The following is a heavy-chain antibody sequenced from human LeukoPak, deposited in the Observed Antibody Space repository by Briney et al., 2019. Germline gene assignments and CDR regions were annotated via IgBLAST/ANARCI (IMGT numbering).Heavy chain of an antibody. Sequence: SVKVSCKVSGYTLTELSMHWVRQAPGKGLEWMGGIIPIFGTANYAQKFQGRVTITADESTGTAYMELSSLRSEDTAVYYCARDPTPGDFWSRAAFDIWGQGTMVTVSS. CDR3: ARDPTPGDFWSRAAFDI. D-gene: IGHD3-3*01. J-gene: IGHJ3*02. V-gene: IGHV1-69*13. CDR1: GYTLTELS. CDR2: IIPIFGTA.